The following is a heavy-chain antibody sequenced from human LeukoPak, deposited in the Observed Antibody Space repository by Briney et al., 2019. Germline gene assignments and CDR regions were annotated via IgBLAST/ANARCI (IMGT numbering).Heavy chain of an antibody. CDR1: GFTFSSSA. J-gene: IGHJ5*02. V-gene: IGHV3-23*01. D-gene: IGHD4-11*01. CDR2: VTGTSDTT. Sequence: GGSLRLSCAASGFTFSSSALSWVRQAPGKGLEWIAVVTGTSDTTYYADSVKGRLTISRDNSKNTLYLQMNSLRAEDTAVYYCARGLIYSPNWFDPWGQGTLVTVSS. CDR3: ARGLIYSPNWFDP.